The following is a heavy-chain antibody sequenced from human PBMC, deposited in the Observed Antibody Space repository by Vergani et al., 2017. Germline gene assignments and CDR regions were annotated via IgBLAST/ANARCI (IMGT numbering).Heavy chain of an antibody. J-gene: IGHJ4*02. CDR1: GFTFSSYA. Sequence: EVQLLESGGGLVQPGGSLRLSCAASGFTFSSYAMSWVRQAPGKGLEWVSAISGSGGSTYYADSVKGRFTISRDNSKNTLYLQMNSLRAEDTAVYYCARGTLGYCSGGSCSNVDYWGQGTLVTVSS. CDR3: ARGTLGYCSGGSCSNVDY. CDR2: ISGSGGST. V-gene: IGHV3-23*01. D-gene: IGHD2-15*01.